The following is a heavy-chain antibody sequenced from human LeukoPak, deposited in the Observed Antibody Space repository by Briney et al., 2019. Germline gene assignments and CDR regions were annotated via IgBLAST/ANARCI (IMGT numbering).Heavy chain of an antibody. CDR3: ARDYYGSGSYYRGYYFDY. D-gene: IGHD3-10*01. J-gene: IGHJ4*02. CDR2: NGNT. Sequence: NGNTNYAQKLQGRVTMTTDTSTSTAYMELRSLRSDDTAVYYCARDYYGSGSYYRGYYFDYWGQGTLVTVSS. V-gene: IGHV1-18*01.